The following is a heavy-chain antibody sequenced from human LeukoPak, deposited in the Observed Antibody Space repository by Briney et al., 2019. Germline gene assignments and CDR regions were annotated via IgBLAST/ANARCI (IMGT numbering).Heavy chain of an antibody. D-gene: IGHD1-26*01. V-gene: IGHV3-7*01. Sequence: GGSLRLSCAASEFTFSAYWMSWVRQAPGKGLEWVANIKEDGRETYYVGSVKGRFTISRDNAKNSLYLRVNSLRAEDTAIYYCARVTRNSGRHPSLFDNWGQGTLVIVSS. CDR2: IKEDGRET. J-gene: IGHJ5*02. CDR1: EFTFSAYW. CDR3: ARVTRNSGRHPSLFDN.